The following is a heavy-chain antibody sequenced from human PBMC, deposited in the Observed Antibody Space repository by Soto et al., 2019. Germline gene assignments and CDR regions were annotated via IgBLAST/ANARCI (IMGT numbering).Heavy chain of an antibody. Sequence: ASVKVSCKASGYTFTSYAMHWVRQSPGQRLEWMGWINAGNGNTKYSQKFQGRVTITRDTSASTAYMELSSLRSEDTAVYYCARGYSYALSWFDPWGQGTLVTVSS. CDR1: GYTFTSYA. J-gene: IGHJ5*02. CDR3: ARGYSYALSWFDP. V-gene: IGHV1-3*01. CDR2: INAGNGNT. D-gene: IGHD5-18*01.